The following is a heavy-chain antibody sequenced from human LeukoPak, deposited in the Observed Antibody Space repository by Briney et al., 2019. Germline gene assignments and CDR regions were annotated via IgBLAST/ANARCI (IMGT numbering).Heavy chain of an antibody. D-gene: IGHD1-26*01. V-gene: IGHV3-21*01. CDR1: GFTFSSYS. CDR3: ARDLIVGATIRGAFDI. CDR2: ISSSSSYI. Sequence: GGSLRLSCAASGFTFSSYSMNWVRQAPGKGLEWVSSISSSSSYIYYADSVKGRFTISRDNAKNSLYLQMNSLRAEDTAVYYCARDLIVGATIRGAFDIWGQGTMVTVSS. J-gene: IGHJ3*02.